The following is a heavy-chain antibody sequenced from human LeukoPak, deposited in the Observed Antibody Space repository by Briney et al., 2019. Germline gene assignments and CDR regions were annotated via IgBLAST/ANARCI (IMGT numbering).Heavy chain of an antibody. CDR1: GGSISSGSHQ. CDR3: AGDGARGSGFRNY. J-gene: IGHJ4*02. CDR2: IHTSGST. D-gene: IGHD5-18*01. V-gene: IGHV4-61*09. Sequence: SETLSLTCTVSGGSISSGSHQWIWIRQPAGRGLEWIGQIHTSGSTNYNPSLKSRVIISIDTSKNQVSLKLSSVTAADTAVYYCAGDGARGSGFRNYWGQGTQVTVSS.